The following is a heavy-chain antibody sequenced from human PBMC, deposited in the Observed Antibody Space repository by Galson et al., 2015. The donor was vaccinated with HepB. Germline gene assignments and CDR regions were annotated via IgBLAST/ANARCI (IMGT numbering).Heavy chain of an antibody. CDR3: ATHPYSTHNWFDP. D-gene: IGHD4-11*01. CDR2: FDPEDGET. V-gene: IGHV1-24*01. J-gene: IGHJ5*02. Sequence: SVKVSCKASGYTLTELSMHWVRQAPGKGLEWMGGFDPEDGETIYAQKFQGRVTMTEDTSTDTAYMELSSLRSEDTAVYYCATHPYSTHNWFDPWGQGTLVTVSS. CDR1: GYTLTELS.